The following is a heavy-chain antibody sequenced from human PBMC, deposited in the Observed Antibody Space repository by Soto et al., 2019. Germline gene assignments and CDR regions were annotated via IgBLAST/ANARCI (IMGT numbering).Heavy chain of an antibody. CDR3: ARVVAAAGTVDAFDI. V-gene: IGHV1-46*03. Sequence: ASVKVSCKASGYTFTSYYMHWVQQAPGQGLEWMGIINPSGGSTSYAQKFQGRVTMTRDTSTSTVYMELSSLGSEDTAVYYCARVVAAAGTVDAFDIWGQGTMVTVSS. D-gene: IGHD6-13*01. J-gene: IGHJ3*02. CDR2: INPSGGST. CDR1: GYTFTSYY.